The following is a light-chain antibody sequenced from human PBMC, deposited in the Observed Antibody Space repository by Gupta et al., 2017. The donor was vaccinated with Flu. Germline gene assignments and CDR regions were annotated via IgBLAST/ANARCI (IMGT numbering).Light chain of an antibody. Sequence: CRASQSLSSTSLAWYQQKPGQGPRLLIYGTSSRAIGIPDRFSGSGSGTDFSLTINRLEPEDFAVYYCQHYGTSPSYTFGQGTKLEIK. CDR1: QSLSSTS. V-gene: IGKV3-20*01. CDR3: QHYGTSPSYT. J-gene: IGKJ2*01. CDR2: GTS.